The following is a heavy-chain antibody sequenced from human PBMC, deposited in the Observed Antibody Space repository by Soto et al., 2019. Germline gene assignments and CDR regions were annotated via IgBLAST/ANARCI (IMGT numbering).Heavy chain of an antibody. Sequence: PSETLALTCTTCGGCTNYYYWRWVRQPPGKGLEWIGNIDTTASPNYNPHLKSRVTISVDTSNKQSSLKLSSVTAADTAVSYCARHDRDDHIGHFGYSGQGTLVTV. CDR3: ARHDRDDHIGHFGY. V-gene: IGHV4-59*01. J-gene: IGHJ4*02. CDR2: IDTTASP. D-gene: IGHD1-1*01. CDR1: GGCTNYYY.